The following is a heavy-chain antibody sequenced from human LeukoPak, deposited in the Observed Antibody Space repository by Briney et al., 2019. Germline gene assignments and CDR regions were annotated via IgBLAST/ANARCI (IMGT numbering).Heavy chain of an antibody. Sequence: GGSLRPSCAASGFTFSSYGMHWVRQAPGKGLEWVAVIWYDGSNKYYADSVKGRFTISRDNSKNTLYLQMNSLRAEDTAVYYCARDGEEQQLVPGYYYGMDVWGQGTTVTVSS. D-gene: IGHD6-13*01. CDR3: ARDGEEQQLVPGYYYGMDV. CDR1: GFTFSSYG. J-gene: IGHJ6*02. CDR2: IWYDGSNK. V-gene: IGHV3-33*01.